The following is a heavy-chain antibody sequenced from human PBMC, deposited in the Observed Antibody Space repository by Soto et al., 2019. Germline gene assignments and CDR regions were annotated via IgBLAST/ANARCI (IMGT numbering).Heavy chain of an antibody. V-gene: IGHV1-69*12. CDR3: ARESRYCSGGSCYFLPGIDY. CDR2: IIPIFGTA. J-gene: IGHJ4*02. D-gene: IGHD2-15*01. Sequence: QVQLVQSRAEVKQPGSSVKVSCKASGGTFSSYAICWVRQAPGQGREWMGGIIPIFGTANYAQKFQGRVTITADESTSTAYMELSSLRSEDTAVYYSARESRYCSGGSCYFLPGIDYWGQGTLVTVSS. CDR1: GGTFSSYA.